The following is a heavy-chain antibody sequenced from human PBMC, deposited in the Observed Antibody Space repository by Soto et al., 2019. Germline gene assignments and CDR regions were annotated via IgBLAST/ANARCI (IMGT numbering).Heavy chain of an antibody. V-gene: IGHV1-69*13. D-gene: IGHD1-26*01. CDR2: IIPIFGTA. CDR3: ARAPLRSGSYGFDY. J-gene: IGHJ4*02. Sequence: ASVKVSCKASVGTFGSYARSWVRQAPGQGLEWMGGIIPIFGTANYAQKFQGRVTITADESTSTAYMELSSLRSEDTAVYYCARAPLRSGSYGFDYWGQGTLVTVSS. CDR1: VGTFGSYA.